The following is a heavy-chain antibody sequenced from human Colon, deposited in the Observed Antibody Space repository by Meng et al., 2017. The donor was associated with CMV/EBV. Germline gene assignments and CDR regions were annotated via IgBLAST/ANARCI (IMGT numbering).Heavy chain of an antibody. CDR2: VYISGNT. J-gene: IGHJ4*02. V-gene: IGHV4-4*07. Sequence: QVRLGESGPGLGKPSGTLSRTCTVSGASIISCYWSRIRQPAGKGLEWIGRVYISGNTNYNPSLKSRVTMSIETSKNQLSLNIRSVTAADTAVYYCARDSNLSGLAYWGQGTLVTVSS. D-gene: IGHD3-10*01. CDR1: GASIISCY. CDR3: ARDSNLSGLAY.